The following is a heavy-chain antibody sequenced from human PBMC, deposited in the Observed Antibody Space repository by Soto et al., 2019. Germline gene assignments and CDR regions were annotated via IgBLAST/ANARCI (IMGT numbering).Heavy chain of an antibody. CDR3: AKATTVDIVATESGFDP. D-gene: IGHD5-12*01. CDR1: GFTFDDYA. V-gene: IGHV3-9*01. CDR2: ISWNSGSI. J-gene: IGHJ5*02. Sequence: EVQLVESGGGLVQPGRSLRLSCAASGFTFDDYAMHWVRQAPGKGLEWVSGISWNSGSIGYADSVKGRFTISRDNAKNSLYLQMNSLRAEDTALYYCAKATTVDIVATESGFDPWGQGTLVTVSS.